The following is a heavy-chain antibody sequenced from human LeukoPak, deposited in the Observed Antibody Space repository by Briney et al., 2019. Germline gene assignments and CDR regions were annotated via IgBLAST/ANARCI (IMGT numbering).Heavy chain of an antibody. CDR2: IIPIFCTA. D-gene: IGHD6-13*01. J-gene: IGHJ5*02. CDR3: ALDYSRFDP. Sequence: SVKVSRKASGGTFSSYAISGVRQAPGQGLEWMGGIIPIFCTANYAQKFQGRVTITADESTSTAYMELSRLRSDDTAVYYCALDYSRFDPWGQGTLVTVSS. V-gene: IGHV1-69*13. CDR1: GGTFSSYA.